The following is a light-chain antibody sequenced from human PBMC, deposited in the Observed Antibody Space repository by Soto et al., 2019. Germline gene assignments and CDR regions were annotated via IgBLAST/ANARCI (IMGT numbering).Light chain of an antibody. Sequence: EIVLTQSPGTLSLSPGERATLSCRASQSVSSSYLAWYQQKPGQAPRLLIYDASSRATGIPDRFSGSGSGTDFTLTISRLEPEDFAVYYCQQCHSPWTFGQGTKVEIK. CDR2: DAS. CDR1: QSVSSSY. CDR3: QQCHSPWT. J-gene: IGKJ1*01. V-gene: IGKV3-20*01.